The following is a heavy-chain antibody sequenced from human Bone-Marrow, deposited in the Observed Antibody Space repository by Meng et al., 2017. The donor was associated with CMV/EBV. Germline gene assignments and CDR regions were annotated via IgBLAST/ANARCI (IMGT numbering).Heavy chain of an antibody. CDR1: GGSFSGYY. J-gene: IGHJ6*02. V-gene: IGHV4-34*01. Sequence: SEPLSLTCAVYGGSFSGYYWSWIRQPPGKGLEWIGEINHSGSTNYNPSLKSRVTISVDTSKNQFSLKLSSVTAADTAVYYCARAFCSSTSCARGYYYYYGMDVWSQGTTVTVSS. D-gene: IGHD2-2*01. CDR3: ARAFCSSTSCARGYYYYYGMDV. CDR2: INHSGST.